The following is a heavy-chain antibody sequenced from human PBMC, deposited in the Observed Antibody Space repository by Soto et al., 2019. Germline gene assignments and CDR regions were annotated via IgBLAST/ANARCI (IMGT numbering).Heavy chain of an antibody. J-gene: IGHJ6*02. Sequence: GGSLRLSCAASGFTFSSYAMSWVRQAPGKGLEWVSAISGSGGSAYYADSGKGRFTISRDNSKDTLYLQMNSLRAEDTAVYYCAKADRGGFPADTQGMDVWGQGTTVTVSS. CDR1: GFTFSSYA. D-gene: IGHD5-18*01. CDR3: AKADRGGFPADTQGMDV. V-gene: IGHV3-23*01. CDR2: ISGSGGSA.